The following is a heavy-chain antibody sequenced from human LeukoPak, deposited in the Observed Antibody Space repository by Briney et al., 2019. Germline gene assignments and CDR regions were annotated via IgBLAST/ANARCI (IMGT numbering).Heavy chain of an antibody. D-gene: IGHD4/OR15-4a*01. CDR2: IYYSGST. J-gene: IGHJ5*02. CDR3: ARAPRVHWSAP. CDR1: GGSISSYY. Sequence: SETLSLTCTVSGGSISSYYWSWIRQPPGKGLEWIGYIYYSGSTNYNPSLKSRVTISVDTSKNQFSLKLSSVTAADTAVYYCARAPRVHWSAPGGQETRVTVPS. V-gene: IGHV4-59*01.